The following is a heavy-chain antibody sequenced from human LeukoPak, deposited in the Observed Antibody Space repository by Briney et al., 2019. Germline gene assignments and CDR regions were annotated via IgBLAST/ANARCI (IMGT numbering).Heavy chain of an antibody. V-gene: IGHV4-34*01. CDR2: VNHSGRT. CDR1: GGSFSDYW. J-gene: IGHJ6*03. CDR3: ATLSGIVAPKEYYMDV. D-gene: IGHD5-12*01. Sequence: SETLSLTCAVYGGSFSDYWWTWIRQSPGKGLEWIGEVNHSGRTNYNPSLKSRVSISVDRSKKQFSLKLSSVTAADTAVYYCATLSGIVAPKEYYMDVWGKGTTVTVSS.